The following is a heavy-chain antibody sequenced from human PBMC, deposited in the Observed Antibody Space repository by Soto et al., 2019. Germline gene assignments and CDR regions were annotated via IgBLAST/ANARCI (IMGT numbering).Heavy chain of an antibody. D-gene: IGHD2-21*02. CDR3: ARHAHNSMVVTSGP. V-gene: IGHV4-39*01. J-gene: IGHJ5*02. CDR2: IYYSGST. Sequence: QLQLQESGPGLVKPSETLSLTCTVSGGSISCSSYYWGWIRQPPGKGLEWIGSIYYSGSTYYNPSLKSRVTISVDPSKNQFSLKLRSVTAAYTAVYHCARHAHNSMVVTSGPWGQGTLVTVSS. CDR1: GGSISCSSYY.